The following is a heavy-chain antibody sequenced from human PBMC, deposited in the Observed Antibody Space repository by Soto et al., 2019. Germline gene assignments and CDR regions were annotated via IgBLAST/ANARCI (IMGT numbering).Heavy chain of an antibody. D-gene: IGHD2-15*01. V-gene: IGHV1-46*01. CDR3: ARDLLAANY. CDR1: GYTFTSSY. Sequence: QVQLVQSGAEVKKPGASVKLSCKASGYTFTSSYVHWVRQAPGQGLEWVAIINPNGGSTNYAQEFQGRVTVTRDTSTSTVFMELSSLHSDDTAVYYCARDLLAANYWGQGNLVTVSS. CDR2: INPNGGST. J-gene: IGHJ4*02.